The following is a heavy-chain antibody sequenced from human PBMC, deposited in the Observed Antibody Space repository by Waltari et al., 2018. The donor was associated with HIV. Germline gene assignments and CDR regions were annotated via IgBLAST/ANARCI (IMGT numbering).Heavy chain of an antibody. CDR3: ARDSRDNSWSLNFFDP. D-gene: IGHD6-13*01. V-gene: IGHV3-21*01. CDR1: GFTFNSYS. J-gene: IGHJ5*02. Sequence: EVQLVESGGGPVKPGGSLRLSCRASGFTFNSYSPHWVRQAPGKGLEWISSISSSGTFTHYADSVKGRFTISRDNANKSVYLQMNSLRAEDTAVYYCARDSRDNSWSLNFFDPWGQGTLVTVSS. CDR2: ISSSGTFT.